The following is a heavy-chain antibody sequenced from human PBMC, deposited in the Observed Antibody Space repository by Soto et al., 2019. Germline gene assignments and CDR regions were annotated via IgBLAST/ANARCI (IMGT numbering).Heavy chain of an antibody. J-gene: IGHJ5*02. CDR3: VRGSCNNATCWQGHWLNP. CDR1: GFSLESHG. V-gene: IGHV3-33*01. CDR2: IWFDGSKK. D-gene: IGHD6-19*01. Sequence: QVQLVESGGGVVQPGTDLRISCEVSGFSLESHGMHWVRQFPGKGLEWVAVIWFDGSKKFYADSVQGRFTISRDNSKNTVFLVMTRLTVDDAALYYCVRGSCNNATCWQGHWLNPWGQGTRVIVSA.